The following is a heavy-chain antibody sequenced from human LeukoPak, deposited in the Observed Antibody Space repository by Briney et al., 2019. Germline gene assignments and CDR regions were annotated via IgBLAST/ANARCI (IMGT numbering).Heavy chain of an antibody. J-gene: IGHJ4*02. CDR1: GGSISTYY. Sequence: SQTLSLTCTVSGGSISTYYWSWIRQPAGKGLEWIGRIHTSGNSDYNPSLKSRVTMSVDTSKNQFSLKVRSVTAADTAVYYCAREGSATARPFVSNDYWGQGTLVTVSS. CDR3: AREGSATARPFVSNDY. CDR2: IHTSGNS. D-gene: IGHD6-6*01. V-gene: IGHV4-4*07.